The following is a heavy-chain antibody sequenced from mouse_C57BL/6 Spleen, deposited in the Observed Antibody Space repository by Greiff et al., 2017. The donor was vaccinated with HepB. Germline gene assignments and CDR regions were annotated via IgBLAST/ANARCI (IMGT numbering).Heavy chain of an antibody. CDR3: ARGLKNY. CDR1: GYTFTSYW. Sequence: QVHVKQPGAELVRPGSSVKLSCKASGYTFTSYWMDWVKQRPGQGLEWIGNIYPSDSETHYNQKFKDKATLTVDKSSSTAYMQLSSLTSEDSAVYYCARGLKNYWGQGTTLTVS. CDR2: IYPSDSET. J-gene: IGHJ2*01. V-gene: IGHV1-61*01.